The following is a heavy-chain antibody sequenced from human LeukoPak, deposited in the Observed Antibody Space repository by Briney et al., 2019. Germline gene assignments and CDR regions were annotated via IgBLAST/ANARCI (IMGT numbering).Heavy chain of an antibody. Sequence: ASAKVSCKASGYTFTSYGISWVRQAPGQGLEWMGWISAYNGNTNYAQKLQGRVTMTTDTSTSTAYMELRSLRSDDTAVFYCARGYCSGGSCYGVGYFYYYMDVWGKGTTVTVSS. CDR2: ISAYNGNT. CDR3: ARGYCSGGSCYGVGYFYYYMDV. CDR1: GYTFTSYG. D-gene: IGHD2-15*01. J-gene: IGHJ6*03. V-gene: IGHV1-18*01.